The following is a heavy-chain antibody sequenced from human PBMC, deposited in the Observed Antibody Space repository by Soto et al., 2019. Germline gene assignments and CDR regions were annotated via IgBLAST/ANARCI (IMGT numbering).Heavy chain of an antibody. CDR2: ISSSSSYI. CDR1: GFTFSSYS. J-gene: IGHJ3*02. Sequence: PGGSLRLSCAASGFTFSSYSMNWVRQAPGKGLEWVSSISSSSSYIYYADSVKGRFTISRDNAKNSLYLQMNSLRAEDTAVYYCARVSGSYYHAFDIWGQGTMVTVSS. V-gene: IGHV3-21*01. CDR3: ARVSGSYYHAFDI. D-gene: IGHD1-26*01.